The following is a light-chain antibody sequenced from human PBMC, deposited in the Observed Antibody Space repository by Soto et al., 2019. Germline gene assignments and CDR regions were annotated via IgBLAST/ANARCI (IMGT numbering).Light chain of an antibody. J-gene: IGLJ1*01. CDR3: SSYTSSSTLV. CDR2: EVS. V-gene: IGLV2-14*01. CDR1: SSDVGGYNY. Sequence: QSALTQPASVSGSPGQSITISCTGTSSDVGGYNYVSWYQQHPGKAPKLMIYEVSNRPSGVSNRFSGSKSGNTASLTISGFQAEDEADYYCSSYTSSSTLVFGTATKVTVL.